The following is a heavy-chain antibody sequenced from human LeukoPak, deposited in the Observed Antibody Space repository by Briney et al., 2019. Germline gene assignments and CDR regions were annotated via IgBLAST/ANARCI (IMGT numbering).Heavy chain of an antibody. CDR2: ISGTGGYI. Sequence: GGSLRLSCAASGFIFNNYYMSWVRQAPGKGLEWISSISGTGGYIYYADSVRGRFTISRDNAKNSLYLQMNSLRAEDTAVYYCASTNLEYYDFWSGYFGDAFDIWGQGTMVTVSS. CDR1: GFIFNNYY. J-gene: IGHJ3*02. CDR3: ASTNLEYYDFWSGYFGDAFDI. V-gene: IGHV3-21*01. D-gene: IGHD3-3*01.